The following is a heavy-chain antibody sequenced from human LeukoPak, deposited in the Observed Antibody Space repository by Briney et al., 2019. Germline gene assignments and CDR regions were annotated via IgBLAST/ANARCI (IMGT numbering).Heavy chain of an antibody. CDR3: VRDLQRHYLGVAVAGRRRWFDP. J-gene: IGHJ5*02. CDR1: GFTFGNYW. D-gene: IGHD6-13*01. Sequence: GGSLRLSCTASGFTFGNYWMHWVRQTPGKGLVWVSRVNSDGSSTSYADPVKGRFTISRDNAKNTLYLQMNSLRAEDTAIYYCVRDLQRHYLGVAVAGRRRWFDPWGQGTLVTVSS. V-gene: IGHV3-74*01. CDR2: VNSDGSST.